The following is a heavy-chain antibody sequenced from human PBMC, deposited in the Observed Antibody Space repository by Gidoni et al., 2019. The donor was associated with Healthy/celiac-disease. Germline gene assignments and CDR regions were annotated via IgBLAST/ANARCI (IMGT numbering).Heavy chain of an antibody. D-gene: IGHD1-26*01. Sequence: EVQLVESGGGLVQPGRSLRLSCAASGFTFADYAMHWVRQAPGKGLEWVSGISWNSGSIGYADSVKGRFTISRDNAKNSLYLQMNSLRAEDTALYYCAKDIGRSRYYYGMDVWGQGTTVTVSS. CDR2: ISWNSGSI. V-gene: IGHV3-9*01. CDR1: GFTFADYA. CDR3: AKDIGRSRYYYGMDV. J-gene: IGHJ6*02.